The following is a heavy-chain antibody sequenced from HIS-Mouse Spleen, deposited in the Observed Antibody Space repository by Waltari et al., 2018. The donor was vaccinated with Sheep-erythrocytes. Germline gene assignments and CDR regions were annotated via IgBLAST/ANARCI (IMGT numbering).Heavy chain of an antibody. CDR1: GFTFSSYS. CDR3: ARDSTSDAFDI. V-gene: IGHV3-21*01. CDR2: ISSRSSYI. J-gene: IGHJ3*02. Sequence: EVQLVESGGGLVKPGGSLRLSCAASGFTFSSYSMNWVRQAPGKGLEGVSSISSRSSYIYYADSVNGRFTISRDNAKNSLYLQRNSLRAEDTAVYYCARDSTSDAFDIWGQGTMVTVSS. D-gene: IGHD6-6*01.